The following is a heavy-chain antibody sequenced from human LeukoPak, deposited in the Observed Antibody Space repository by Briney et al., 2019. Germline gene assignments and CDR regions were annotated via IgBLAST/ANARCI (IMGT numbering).Heavy chain of an antibody. CDR3: ARGPLNWFDP. CDR2: IHYSGST. CDR1: GGSMRNYY. V-gene: IGHV4-59*08. Sequence: TSETLSLTCTVSGGSMRNYYWSWIRQYPGKGLEWIGYIHYSGSTDYNPSLRSRVTISVDTSKSQFSLKLSSVTAADTAVYYCARGPLNWFDPWGQGTLVTVSS. J-gene: IGHJ5*02.